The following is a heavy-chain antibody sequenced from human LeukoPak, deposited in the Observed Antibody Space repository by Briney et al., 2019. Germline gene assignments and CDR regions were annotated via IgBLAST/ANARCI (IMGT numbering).Heavy chain of an antibody. D-gene: IGHD1-26*01. J-gene: IGHJ6*04. Sequence: GGSLRLSCQASGITFSNHALDWVRQAPGKGLEYVAAINPNGGSTSYVDSAKGRFIISRDNSRNTLYLQMGDLRVDDTAVYYCATSGSYYTPVWGKGTTVIVSS. CDR2: INPNGGST. CDR1: GITFSNHA. V-gene: IGHV3-64*02. CDR3: ATSGSYYTPV.